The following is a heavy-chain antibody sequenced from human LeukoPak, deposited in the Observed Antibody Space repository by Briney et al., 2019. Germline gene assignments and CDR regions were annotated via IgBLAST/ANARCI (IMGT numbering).Heavy chain of an antibody. Sequence: SETLSLTCTVSGGSISSGSYYWSWIRQPAGKGLEWIGRIYTSGSTNYNPSLKSRVTISVDTSKNQFSLKLSSVTAADTAVYYCARVVYYDFWSGYYHLDYFDYWGQGTLVTVSS. D-gene: IGHD3-3*01. V-gene: IGHV4-61*02. J-gene: IGHJ4*02. CDR1: GGSISSGSYY. CDR3: ARVVYYDFWSGYYHLDYFDY. CDR2: IYTSGST.